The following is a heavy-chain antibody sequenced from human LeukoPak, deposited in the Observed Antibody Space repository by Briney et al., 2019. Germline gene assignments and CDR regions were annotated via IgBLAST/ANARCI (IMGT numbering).Heavy chain of an antibody. V-gene: IGHV3-53*01. Sequence: GGSLRLSCAASGCTVSSNYMSWVRQAPGKGLEWVSVIYSGGSTYYADSVKGRFTISRDNSKNTLYLQMNSLRAEDTAVYYCARAGYDILTGFWFDPWGQGTLVTVSS. CDR1: GCTVSSNY. D-gene: IGHD3-9*01. CDR2: IYSGGST. J-gene: IGHJ5*02. CDR3: ARAGYDILTGFWFDP.